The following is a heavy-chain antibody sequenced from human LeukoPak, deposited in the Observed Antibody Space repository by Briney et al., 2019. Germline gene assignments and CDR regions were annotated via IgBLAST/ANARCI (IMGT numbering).Heavy chain of an antibody. J-gene: IGHJ4*02. Sequence: SETLSLTCTVSGGSISSYYWSWIRQPPGKGLEWIGYFHYSGSTNYNPSLKSRVTVSVDTSKNQFSLKLSSVTAADTAVYYCARLGDSSSRLYYFDYWGQGTLVTVSS. V-gene: IGHV4-59*08. D-gene: IGHD6-6*01. CDR1: GGSISSYY. CDR3: ARLGDSSSRLYYFDY. CDR2: FHYSGST.